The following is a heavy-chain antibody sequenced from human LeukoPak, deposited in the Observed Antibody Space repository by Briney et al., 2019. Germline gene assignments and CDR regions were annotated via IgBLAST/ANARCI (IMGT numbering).Heavy chain of an antibody. V-gene: IGHV4-59*08. CDR1: GGSISNYY. D-gene: IGHD3-10*01. CDR3: ARQSYFGLTSSDY. CDR2: ISYSGHT. J-gene: IGHJ4*02. Sequence: SETLSLTCSASGGSISNYYRSWIRQSPDKRLEWIGYISYSGHTSYNPSLKSRVNISVDTSRDQFSLNLTSMTAADTAVYYCARQSYFGLTSSDYWGQGILVTVSS.